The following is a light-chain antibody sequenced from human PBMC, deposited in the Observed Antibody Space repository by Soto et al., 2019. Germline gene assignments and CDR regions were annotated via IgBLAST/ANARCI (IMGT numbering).Light chain of an antibody. CDR3: SSWDGSLSGYV. Sequence: QSVLTQPPSTSGTPGQGGTISCSGSSSNIGSNYVYWYQQLPGTAPKLLIYNNNQRPSGVPDRFSASKSGTSASLASRGLRSDDEADYYCSSWDGSLSGYVFGSGTKVTVL. V-gene: IGLV1-47*02. CDR1: SSNIGSNY. CDR2: NNN. J-gene: IGLJ1*01.